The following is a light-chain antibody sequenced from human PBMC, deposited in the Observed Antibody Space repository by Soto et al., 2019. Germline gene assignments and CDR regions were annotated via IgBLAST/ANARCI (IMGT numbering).Light chain of an antibody. V-gene: IGKV3-15*01. Sequence: EVIMTQSPATLSVSPGARATLSCRASQYIASNLAWYRQKPGQAPRLLIYRASTRATGVPARISGSGSGTEFTLTISSLQSEDFAVYYCQQYNNWPPLTFGGGTNVEIK. J-gene: IGKJ4*01. CDR2: RAS. CDR3: QQYNNWPPLT. CDR1: QYIASN.